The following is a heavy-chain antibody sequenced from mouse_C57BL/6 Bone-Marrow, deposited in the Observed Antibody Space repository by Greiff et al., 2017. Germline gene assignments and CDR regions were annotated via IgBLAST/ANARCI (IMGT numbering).Heavy chain of an antibody. CDR1: GFTFSSYA. V-gene: IGHV5-4*03. CDR3: ARGPRNYYGSSPDY. J-gene: IGHJ2*01. D-gene: IGHD1-1*01. Sequence: EVNLVESGGGLVKPGGSLKLSCAASGFTFSSYAMSWVRQTPEKRLEWVATISDGGSYTYYPDNVKGRFTISRDNAKNNLYLQMSHLKSEDTAMYYSARGPRNYYGSSPDYWGQGTTLTVSS. CDR2: ISDGGSYT.